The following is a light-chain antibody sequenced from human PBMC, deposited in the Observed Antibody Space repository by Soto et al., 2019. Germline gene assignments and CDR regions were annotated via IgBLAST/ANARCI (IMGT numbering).Light chain of an antibody. CDR2: EVS. CDR1: SSDVGNCNC. CDR3: SSFTTSSTLDV. Sequence: QSVLTQPASVSGSPGQSITISCTGASSDVGNCNCVSWYQQHPGKAPKLMIYEVSNRPSGVSDRFSGSKAGNTASLTISGLQAEDEADYYCSSFTTSSTLDVFGTGTKLTVL. J-gene: IGLJ1*01. V-gene: IGLV2-14*01.